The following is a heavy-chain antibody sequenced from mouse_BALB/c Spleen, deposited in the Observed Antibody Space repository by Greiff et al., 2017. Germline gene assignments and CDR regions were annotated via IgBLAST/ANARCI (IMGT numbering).Heavy chain of an antibody. CDR3: SGSFAY. CDR2: IYPGDGDT. Sequence: SGAELARPGASVKLSCKASGYTFTSYWMQWVKQRPGQGLEWIGAIYPGDGDTRYTQKFKGKATLTADKSSSTAYMQLSSLASEDSAVYYCSGSFAYWGQGTLVTVSA. V-gene: IGHV1-87*01. CDR1: GYTFTSYW. J-gene: IGHJ3*01.